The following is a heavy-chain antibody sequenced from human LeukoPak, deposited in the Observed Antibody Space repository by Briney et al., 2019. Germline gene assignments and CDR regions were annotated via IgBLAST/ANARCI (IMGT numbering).Heavy chain of an antibody. Sequence: GESLKISCKGSGYSFTSYWIGWVRQMPGKGLEWMGIIYPGDSDTRYSPSFQGQVTISADKSISTAYLQWSSLKASDIAMYYCARQHDSSGYPYYFDYWGQGTLVTVSS. D-gene: IGHD3-22*01. CDR1: GYSFTSYW. CDR2: IYPGDSDT. J-gene: IGHJ4*02. V-gene: IGHV5-51*01. CDR3: ARQHDSSGYPYYFDY.